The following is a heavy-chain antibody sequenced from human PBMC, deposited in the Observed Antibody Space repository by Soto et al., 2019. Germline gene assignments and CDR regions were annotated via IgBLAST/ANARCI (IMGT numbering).Heavy chain of an antibody. J-gene: IGHJ3*01. D-gene: IGHD5-12*01. CDR1: GFTFSSFA. CDR2: ISFNGLSE. CDR3: ARGGRCLRGAFDV. V-gene: IGHV3-30*03. Sequence: ELLVESGGGVVQPGKSLRLSCAASGFTFSSFAMHWVRQAAGKGLEWVSVISFNGLSEVYPDSIRGRFTMSRDNSKNTLYLQLDSLRPDDTAVYYCARGGRCLRGAFDVWGQGTEVSVS.